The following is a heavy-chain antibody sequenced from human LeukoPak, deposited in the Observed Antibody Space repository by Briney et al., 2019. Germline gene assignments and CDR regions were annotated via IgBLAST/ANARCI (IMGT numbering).Heavy chain of an antibody. CDR1: GYTFTSYD. CDR3: ARSPWGSTNGNDY. J-gene: IGHJ4*02. D-gene: IGHD7-27*01. Sequence: GASVKVSCKASGYTFTSYDINWVRQATGQGLEWMGWMNPNSGNTGYAQKFQGRVTITRNTSMSTAYMELSSLRSEDTAVYYCARSPWGSTNGNDYWGQGTLVTVSS. V-gene: IGHV1-8*03. CDR2: MNPNSGNT.